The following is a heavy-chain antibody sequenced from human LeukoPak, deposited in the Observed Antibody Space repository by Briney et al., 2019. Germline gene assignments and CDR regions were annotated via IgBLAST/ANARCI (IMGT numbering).Heavy chain of an antibody. D-gene: IGHD6-13*01. J-gene: IGHJ4*02. V-gene: IGHV4-34*01. Sequence: KLSETLSLTCAVYGGSFSGYYCSWSRQPPGKGLEWIGEINHSGSTNYNPSLKSRVTISVDTSKNQFSLKLSSVTAADPAVYYCESALRRGIAAASRCDYWGQGTLVTVSS. CDR1: GGSFSGYY. CDR2: INHSGST. CDR3: ESALRRGIAAASRCDY.